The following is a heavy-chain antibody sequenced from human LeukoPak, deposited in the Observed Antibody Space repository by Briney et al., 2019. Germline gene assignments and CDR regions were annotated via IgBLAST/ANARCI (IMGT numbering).Heavy chain of an antibody. D-gene: IGHD6-6*01. CDR2: ITSSSSYI. CDR3: VREYSSSSLDY. V-gene: IGHV3-21*01. J-gene: IGHJ4*02. CDR1: GFTFSSNS. Sequence: GGSLRLSCAASGFTFSSNSMNWVRQAPGKGLEWVSSITSSSSYILYADSVKGRFTISRDNAKNSLYLQMNSLRVEDTAVYYCVREYSSSSLDYWGQGTLVTVSS.